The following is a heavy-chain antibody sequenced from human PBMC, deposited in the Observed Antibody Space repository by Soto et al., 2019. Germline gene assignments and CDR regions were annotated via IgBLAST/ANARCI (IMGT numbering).Heavy chain of an antibody. CDR1: GFTFSSYA. J-gene: IGHJ6*02. CDR3: ARDQQDIVLMVRFQNYYYYGMDV. CDR2: ISYDGSNK. D-gene: IGHD2-8*01. V-gene: IGHV3-30-3*01. Sequence: QVQLVESGGGVVQPGRSLRLSCAASGFTFSSYAMHWVRQAPGKGLEWVAVISYDGSNKYYADSVKGRFTISRDNSKNTLYLQMKSLRAEDTAVYYCARDQQDIVLMVRFQNYYYYGMDVWGQGTTVTVSS.